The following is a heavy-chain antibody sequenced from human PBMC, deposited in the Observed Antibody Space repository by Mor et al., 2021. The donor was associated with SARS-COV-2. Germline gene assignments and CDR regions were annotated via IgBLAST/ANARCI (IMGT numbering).Heavy chain of an antibody. J-gene: IGHJ5*02. CDR3: ARGLSDGYSSSWYWFDP. V-gene: IGHV3-11*06. Sequence: KGRFTISRDNAKNSLYLQMNSLRAEDTAVYYCARGLSDGYSSSWYWFDPWGQGTLVTVSS. D-gene: IGHD6-13*01.